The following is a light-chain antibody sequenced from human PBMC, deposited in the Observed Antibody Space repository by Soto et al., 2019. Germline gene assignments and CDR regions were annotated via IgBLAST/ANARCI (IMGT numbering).Light chain of an antibody. CDR1: SSDIGANNF. J-gene: IGLJ2*01. CDR3: TSWTTSTTMI. CDR2: DVN. Sequence: QSVLTQPASVSGSPGQSITISCTGTSSDIGANNFVSRYQQHPGKAPKLMLYDVNIRPSGVSTRFSGPKSGNTASLTISGLQAEDEADYYCTSWTTSTTMIFGGGTKVTVL. V-gene: IGLV2-14*03.